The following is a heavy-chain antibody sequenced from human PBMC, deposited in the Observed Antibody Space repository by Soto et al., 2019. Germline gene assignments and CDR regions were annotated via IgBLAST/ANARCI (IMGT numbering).Heavy chain of an antibody. CDR1: GFTFSNYW. Sequence: QPGGSLRLSCAASGFTFSNYWMHWVRRAPGQGLVWVSRINSDGSTTTYSDSVKGRFTISRDNAKNTLYLQVNSLRAEDTAVYYCARGYSGTYSIDYWGQGTQVTVSS. CDR2: INSDGSTT. CDR3: ARGYSGTYSIDY. D-gene: IGHD1-26*01. J-gene: IGHJ4*02. V-gene: IGHV3-74*01.